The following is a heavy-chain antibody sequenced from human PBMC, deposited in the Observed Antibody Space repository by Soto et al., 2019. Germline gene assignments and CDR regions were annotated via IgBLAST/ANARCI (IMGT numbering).Heavy chain of an antibody. V-gene: IGHV5-51*01. CDR3: ARHSTSAPKDY. CDR2: IYPGDSDT. CDR1: GYSFTNYW. D-gene: IGHD3-10*01. J-gene: IGHJ4*01. Sequence: GESLKISCTGSGYSFTNYWIAWVRQMPGKGLERVGIIYPGDSDTRYSPSFEGHVTISVDKSISTAFLQWNSMKGSDNAIYYCARHSTSAPKDYWGQGTLVPVCS.